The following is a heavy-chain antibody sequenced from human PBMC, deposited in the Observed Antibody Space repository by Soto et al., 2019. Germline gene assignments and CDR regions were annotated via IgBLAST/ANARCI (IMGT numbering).Heavy chain of an antibody. V-gene: IGHV2-5*02. CDR1: GFSLSTSGVG. Sequence: QITLKESGPTLVNPTQTLTLTCTFSGFSLSTSGVGVGWIRQPPGKALEWLALIYWDDDKRYSPSLKSMLTIQKDTSKNQSVLTLTNMDTVDTATYYCAHSYSWDLGPYDAFDIWGQGTMVTVSS. CDR3: AHSYSWDLGPYDAFDI. J-gene: IGHJ3*02. CDR2: IYWDDDK. D-gene: IGHD4-4*01.